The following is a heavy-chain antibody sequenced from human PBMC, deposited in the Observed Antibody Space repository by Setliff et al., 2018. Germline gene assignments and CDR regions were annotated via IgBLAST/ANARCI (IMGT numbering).Heavy chain of an antibody. CDR3: ARRNFYYDSSGFALYYYYMDV. V-gene: IGHV1-18*04. CDR2: ISAYNGYI. Sequence: ASVKVSCKASGYTFTSYYMNWVRQAPGQGLEWMGWISAYNGYIIYEQKFQGRVTMTTDTSTSTAYMELRSLRSDDTAVYYCARRNFYYDSSGFALYYYYMDVWGKGTTVTVSS. J-gene: IGHJ6*03. CDR1: GYTFTSYY. D-gene: IGHD3-22*01.